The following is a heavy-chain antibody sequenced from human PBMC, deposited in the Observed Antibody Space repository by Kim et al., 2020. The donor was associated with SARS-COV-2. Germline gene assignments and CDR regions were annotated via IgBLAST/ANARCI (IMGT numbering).Heavy chain of an antibody. CDR3: ARDGVLGLPD. Sequence: GGSLRLSCTASGFTFSSYEMNWVRQAPWKGLEWVSYITSSGYTIYYADSVKGRFTISRDNAKSSLYLQMNSLRPEDTAVYYCARDGVLGLPDWGQGTRVTVSS. J-gene: IGHJ4*02. V-gene: IGHV3-48*03. D-gene: IGHD3-10*01. CDR1: GFTFSSYE. CDR2: ITSSGYTI.